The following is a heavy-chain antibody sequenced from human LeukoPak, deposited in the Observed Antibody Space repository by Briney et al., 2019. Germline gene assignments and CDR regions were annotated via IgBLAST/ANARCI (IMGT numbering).Heavy chain of an antibody. D-gene: IGHD6-13*01. Sequence: SDTLSLTCAVSGYSISSSNWWGWIRQPPGKGLEWIGYIYYSGSTYYNPSLKSRVTMSVDTSKNQFSLKLSSVTAVDTAVYYCARDLVAAAGRGAWFDPWGQGTLVTVSS. CDR2: IYYSGST. CDR1: GYSISSSNW. CDR3: ARDLVAAAGRGAWFDP. J-gene: IGHJ5*02. V-gene: IGHV4-28*03.